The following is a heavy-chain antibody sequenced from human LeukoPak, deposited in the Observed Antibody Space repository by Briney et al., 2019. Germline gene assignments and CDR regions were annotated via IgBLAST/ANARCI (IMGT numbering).Heavy chain of an antibody. J-gene: IGHJ4*02. CDR1: GFTFSSYG. CDR3: ARESEVVPAAIAHDY. Sequence: GGSLRLSCAASGFTFSSYGMHWVRQAPGKGLEWVAFIRYDGSNKYYADSVKGRFTISRDNSKNTLYLQMNSLRAEDTAVYYCARESEVVPAAIAHDYWGQGPLVTVSS. CDR2: IRYDGSNK. V-gene: IGHV3-30*02. D-gene: IGHD2-2*02.